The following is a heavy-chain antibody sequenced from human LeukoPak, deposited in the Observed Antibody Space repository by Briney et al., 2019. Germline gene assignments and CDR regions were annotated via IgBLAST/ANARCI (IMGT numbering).Heavy chain of an antibody. CDR1: AFTFSSYG. Sequence: GGSLRLSCAASAFTFSSYGMHWVRQAPGKGLEWVSAISGSGGSTYYADSVKGRFTISRDNSKNTLYLQMNSLRAEDTAVYYCAKGLWFGELSIDYWGQGTLVTVSS. J-gene: IGHJ4*02. CDR2: ISGSGGST. D-gene: IGHD3-10*01. V-gene: IGHV3-23*01. CDR3: AKGLWFGELSIDY.